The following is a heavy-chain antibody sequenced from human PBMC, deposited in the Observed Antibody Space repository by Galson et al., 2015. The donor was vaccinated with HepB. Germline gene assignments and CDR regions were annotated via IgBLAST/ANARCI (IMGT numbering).Heavy chain of an antibody. CDR2: IRYDGSNK. CDR1: GFTFSTYG. Sequence: SLRLSCAASGFTFSTYGIHWVRQAPGKGLEWVAFIRYDGSNKFYADSVKGRFTISRDNSQNTLYVQMNSLRAEDTAVYYCAKDGGVGLNNWHFFESWGQGTLVTVSS. J-gene: IGHJ4*02. D-gene: IGHD1-20*01. V-gene: IGHV3-30*02. CDR3: AKDGGVGLNNWHFFES.